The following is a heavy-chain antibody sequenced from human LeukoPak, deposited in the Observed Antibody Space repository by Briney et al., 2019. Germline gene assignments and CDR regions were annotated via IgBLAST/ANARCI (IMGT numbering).Heavy chain of an antibody. CDR2: IKQDGSEK. J-gene: IGHJ4*02. V-gene: IGHV3-7*01. CDR1: GFNFSRYW. Sequence: GGALKISFAASGFNFSRYWVNWGRQAPGKGLEGGANIKQDGSEKYYVDSVKGRFTISRDNAKKSLYLQMNSLRAEDTAVYYCAREEVSVVVPAAHFDHWGQGTLVTVSS. D-gene: IGHD2-2*01. CDR3: AREEVSVVVPAAHFDH.